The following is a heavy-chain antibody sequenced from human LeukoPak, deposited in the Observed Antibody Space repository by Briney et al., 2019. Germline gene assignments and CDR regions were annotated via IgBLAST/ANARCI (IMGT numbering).Heavy chain of an antibody. D-gene: IGHD3-10*01. CDR2: ISGSGGST. V-gene: IGHV3-23*01. CDR1: GFTFSSYA. Sequence: QTGGSLRLSCAASGFTFSSYAMSWVRQAPGKGLEWVSAISGSGGSTYYADSVKGRFTISRDNSKNTLYLQMNSLRAEDTAVYYCAKAPQYYYGSGSPTPRMDVWGQGTTVTVSS. CDR3: AKAPQYYYGSGSPTPRMDV. J-gene: IGHJ6*02.